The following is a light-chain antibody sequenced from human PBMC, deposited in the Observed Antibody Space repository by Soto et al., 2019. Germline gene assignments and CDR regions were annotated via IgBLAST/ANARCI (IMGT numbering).Light chain of an antibody. CDR2: GAS. CDR3: XXXXXXPPWT. CDR1: QSVSSN. J-gene: IGKJ1*01. Sequence: EIVMTQSPATLSVSPGERATLSCRASQSVSSNLAWYQQKPGQAPRLLIYGASTRATGIPARFSGSGSGTEFTLTISSLQXXXXXXXXXXXXXXXPPWTFGQGTKVEIK. V-gene: IGKV3-15*01.